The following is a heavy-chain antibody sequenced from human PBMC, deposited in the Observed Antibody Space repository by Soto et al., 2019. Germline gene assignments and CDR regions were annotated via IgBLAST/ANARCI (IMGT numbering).Heavy chain of an antibody. CDR1: GGSISSYY. J-gene: IGHJ5*02. Sequence: PSETLSLTCTVSGGSISSYYWSWIRQPPGKGLEWIGYIYYSGSTNYNPSLKSRVTISVDTSKNQFSLKMNSVTAADTAVYYCARQGRRYYFDWFDPWGQGTLVTVSS. D-gene: IGHD1-26*01. CDR2: IYYSGST. V-gene: IGHV4-59*08. CDR3: ARQGRRYYFDWFDP.